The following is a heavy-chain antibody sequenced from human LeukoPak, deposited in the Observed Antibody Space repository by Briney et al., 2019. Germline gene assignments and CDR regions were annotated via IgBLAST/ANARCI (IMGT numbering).Heavy chain of an antibody. D-gene: IGHD3-16*01. V-gene: IGHV3-9*01. CDR3: AGGENFDY. CDR2: ISWNSGIL. CDR1: GFTFDDYV. Sequence: TGGSLRLSCAASGFTFDDYVMHWVRQAPGKGLEWVSGISWNSGILGYADSVKGRFTISRDNAKNSLYLQMNSLRPEDTAVYYCAGGENFDYWGQGTLVTVSS. J-gene: IGHJ4*02.